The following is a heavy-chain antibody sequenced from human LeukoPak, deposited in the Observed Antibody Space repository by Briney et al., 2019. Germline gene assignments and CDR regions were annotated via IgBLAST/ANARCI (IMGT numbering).Heavy chain of an antibody. CDR2: ISYDGSNK. V-gene: IGHV3-30*03. CDR3: ARGASLWTNFEY. CDR1: GFTFSSYG. J-gene: IGHJ4*02. Sequence: GGSLRLSCAASGFTFSSYGMHWVRQAPGKGLEWVAVISYDGSNKYYADSVKGRFTISRDNAKNSLYLQMNSLRAEDTAVYYCARGASLWTNFEYWGQGALVTVSS. D-gene: IGHD2-2*01.